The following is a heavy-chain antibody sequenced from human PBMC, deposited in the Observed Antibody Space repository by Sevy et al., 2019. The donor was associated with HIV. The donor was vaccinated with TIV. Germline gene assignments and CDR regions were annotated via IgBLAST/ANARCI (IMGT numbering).Heavy chain of an antibody. V-gene: IGHV3-30*02. J-gene: IGHJ4*02. CDR2: IRYDGSNK. CDR3: AKDYRGVIAAAGTSPLGDY. CDR1: GFTFSSYG. Sequence: GGSLRLTCAASGFTFSSYGMHWVRQAPGKGLEWVAFIRYDGSNKYYADSVKGRFTISRDNSKNTLYLQMNSLRAEDTAVYYCAKDYRGVIAAAGTSPLGDYWVQGTLVTVSS. D-gene: IGHD6-13*01.